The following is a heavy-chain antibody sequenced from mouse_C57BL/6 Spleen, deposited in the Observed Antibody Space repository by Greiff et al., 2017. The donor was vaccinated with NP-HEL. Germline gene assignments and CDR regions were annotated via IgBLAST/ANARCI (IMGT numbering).Heavy chain of an antibody. Sequence: VQLQQPGAELVRPGSSVKLSCKASGYTFTSYWMHCVKQRPIQGLEWIGNIDPSDSDPHYNQKFKDKATLTVDKSSSTAYMQLNSLTSEDSAVYYCARRNYFDYWGQGTTLTVSS. J-gene: IGHJ2*01. CDR3: ARRNYFDY. V-gene: IGHV1-52*01. CDR2: IDPSDSDP. CDR1: GYTFTSYW.